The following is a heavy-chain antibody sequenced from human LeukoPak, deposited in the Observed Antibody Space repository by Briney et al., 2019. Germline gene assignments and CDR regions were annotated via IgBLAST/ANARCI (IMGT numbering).Heavy chain of an antibody. J-gene: IGHJ4*02. V-gene: IGHV3-7*01. CDR3: ASDSSSWTVDY. D-gene: IGHD6-13*01. Sequence: GGSLRLSCAASGFTFSSYWMSWVRQAPGKGLEWVANIKQDGSEKYYVDSVKGRFSISRDNAKNSLYLQMNSLRAEDTAVYYCASDSSSWTVDYWGQGTMVTLSS. CDR1: GFTFSSYW. CDR2: IKQDGSEK.